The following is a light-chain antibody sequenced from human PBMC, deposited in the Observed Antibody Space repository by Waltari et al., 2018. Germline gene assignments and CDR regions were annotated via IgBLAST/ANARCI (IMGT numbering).Light chain of an antibody. CDR1: QSISRY. CDR2: AAS. Sequence: EIVLTQSPGTLSLSPGERATLSCRASQSISRYLAWYQQKPGQAPRLLIYAASSRATGIPDRFGGSGSGTDFSLTISRLEPEDFAVYYCQNHERLPAMFGQGTKVEIK. V-gene: IGKV3-20*01. CDR3: QNHERLPAM. J-gene: IGKJ1*01.